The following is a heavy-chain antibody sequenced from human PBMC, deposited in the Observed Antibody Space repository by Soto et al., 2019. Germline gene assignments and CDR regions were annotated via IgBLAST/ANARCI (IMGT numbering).Heavy chain of an antibody. CDR2: IYYSGST. D-gene: IGHD2-2*01. J-gene: IGHJ6*02. CDR1: GGSISSGGYY. V-gene: IGHV4-31*03. CDR3: ARAEVYCSSTSCYNHYGMDV. Sequence: SETLSLTCTVSGGSISSGGYYWSWIRQHPGKGLEWIGYIYYSGSTYYNPSLKSRVTISVDTSKNQFSLKLSSVTAADTAVYYCARAEVYCSSTSCYNHYGMDVWGQGTTVTVSS.